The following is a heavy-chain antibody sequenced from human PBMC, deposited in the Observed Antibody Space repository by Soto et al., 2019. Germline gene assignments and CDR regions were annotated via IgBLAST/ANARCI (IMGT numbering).Heavy chain of an antibody. CDR3: ARDIVLSFGELPSGAHYAFDV. CDR2: IDYSGST. V-gene: IGHV4-31*03. D-gene: IGHD3-10*01. J-gene: IGHJ3*01. CDR1: GGSISSGGYF. Sequence: QVQLQQSGPGLVKPSQTLSLTCTVSGGSISSGGYFWSWIRQHPGKGLEWVGDIDYSGSTYSNPSPKSRVTVTVDTSKNHFSLKLRSVTAADTAVYYCARDIVLSFGELPSGAHYAFDVWGQGTMVTVSS.